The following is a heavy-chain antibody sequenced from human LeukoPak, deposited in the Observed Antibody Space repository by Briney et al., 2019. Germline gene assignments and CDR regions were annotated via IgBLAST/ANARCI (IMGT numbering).Heavy chain of an antibody. V-gene: IGHV4-59*01. CDR1: GGSISSYY. D-gene: IGHD2-2*02. Sequence: PSETLSLTCTISGGSISSYYWSWIRQPPGKGLEWIGYIYYSGSTNYNPSLKSRVTISVDTSKNQFSLKLSSVTAADTAVYYCARGDCNSTSCYTRRYWFDPWGQGTLVTVSS. J-gene: IGHJ5*02. CDR2: IYYSGST. CDR3: ARGDCNSTSCYTRRYWFDP.